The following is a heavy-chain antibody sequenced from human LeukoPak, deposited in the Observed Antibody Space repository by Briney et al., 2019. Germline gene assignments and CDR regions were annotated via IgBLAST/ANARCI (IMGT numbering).Heavy chain of an antibody. J-gene: IGHJ4*02. D-gene: IGHD5-24*01. CDR1: GGSISSYY. Sequence: PSETLSLTCTVSGGSISSYYWSWIRQPPGKGLEWIGYIYYSGSTNYNPSLKSRVTISVDTSKNQFSLKLSSVTAADTAVYYCASSVEMATPFDYWGQGTLVTVSS. CDR3: ASSVEMATPFDY. V-gene: IGHV4-59*01. CDR2: IYYSGST.